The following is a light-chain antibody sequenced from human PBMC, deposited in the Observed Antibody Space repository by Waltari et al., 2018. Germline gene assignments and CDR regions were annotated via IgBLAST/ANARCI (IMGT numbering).Light chain of an antibody. Sequence: QSALTQPASVSGSPGQSITISCTGTSSDVGGYNYVSWYQQHRGKAPKLMIYDVSNRPSGVSNRFSGSKSGNTASLTISGLQAEDEADYYCSSYTSSSTLSVVFGGGTKLTVL. CDR2: DVS. V-gene: IGLV2-14*01. CDR1: SSDVGGYNY. J-gene: IGLJ2*01. CDR3: SSYTSSSTLSVV.